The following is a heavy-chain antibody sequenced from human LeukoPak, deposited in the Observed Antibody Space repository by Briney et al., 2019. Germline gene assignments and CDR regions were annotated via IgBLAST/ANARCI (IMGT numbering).Heavy chain of an antibody. CDR2: IIPILGIA. CDR3: ARDLWYSSSWYREYNWFDP. Sequence: ASVKVSCKPSGGTFSSYAISWVRPAPGHGLEWMGRIIPILGIANYAQKFQGRVTITADKSTSTAYMELSSLRSEDTAVYYCARDLWYSSSWYREYNWFDPWGQGTLVTVSS. D-gene: IGHD6-13*01. J-gene: IGHJ5*02. V-gene: IGHV1-69*04. CDR1: GGTFSSYA.